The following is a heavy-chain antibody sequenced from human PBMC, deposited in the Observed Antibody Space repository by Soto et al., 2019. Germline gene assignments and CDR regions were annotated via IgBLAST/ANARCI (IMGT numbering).Heavy chain of an antibody. V-gene: IGHV2-5*01. CDR1: GFSLNTGGVA. J-gene: IGHJ3*02. CDR2: LYGNDDK. Sequence: QITLKESGPTLVKPTQTLTLTCTFSGFSLNTGGVAVAWLRQPPGKALEWLALLYGNDDKRYCPSLKTRLTITKDTPKNQVVLTMTNMDPVDTATYYCAHREKSTFDIWGQGTMLTVSS. CDR3: AHREKSTFDI. D-gene: IGHD6-6*01.